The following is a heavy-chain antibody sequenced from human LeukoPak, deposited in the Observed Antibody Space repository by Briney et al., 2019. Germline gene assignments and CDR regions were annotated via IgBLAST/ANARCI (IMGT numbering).Heavy chain of an antibody. CDR3: AKVARITMVRGVPDY. CDR1: GFTFSSYG. Sequence: GGSLRLSCAASGFTFSSYGMHWVRQAPGKGLEWVAVISYDGSNKYYADSVKGRFTISRDNSKNTLYLQMNSLRAEDTAVYYCAKVARITMVRGVPDYWGQGTLVTVSS. D-gene: IGHD3-10*01. CDR2: ISYDGSNK. J-gene: IGHJ4*02. V-gene: IGHV3-30*18.